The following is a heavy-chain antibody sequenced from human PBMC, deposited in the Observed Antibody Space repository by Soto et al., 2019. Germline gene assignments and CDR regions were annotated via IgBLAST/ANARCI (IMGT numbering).Heavy chain of an antibody. CDR1: GFTFSSYS. Sequence: EVQLVESGGGLVKPGGSLRLSCAASGFTFSSYSMNWVRQAPGKGLGWVSSISSSSSYIYYADSVKGRFTISRDNAKNSLYLQMNSLRAEDTAVYYCARDFVPVDVDTAVPYYGMDVWGQGTRVTVSS. V-gene: IGHV3-21*01. J-gene: IGHJ6*02. D-gene: IGHD5-18*01. CDR3: ARDFVPVDVDTAVPYYGMDV. CDR2: ISSSSSYI.